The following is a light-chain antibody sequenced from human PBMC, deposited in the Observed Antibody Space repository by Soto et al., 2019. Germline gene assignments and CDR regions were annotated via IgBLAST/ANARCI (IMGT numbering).Light chain of an antibody. CDR2: GAS. Sequence: EIVMTQSPATLSVSPGERATLSCRASESVSSNLAWYQLKPGQAPRVLIYGASTRATGIPARFSDSGSGTEFTLTINRLQSEDFAVYYCQQYKNWFGSFGQGTKVDIK. CDR3: QQYKNWFGS. J-gene: IGKJ1*01. V-gene: IGKV3-15*01. CDR1: ESVSSN.